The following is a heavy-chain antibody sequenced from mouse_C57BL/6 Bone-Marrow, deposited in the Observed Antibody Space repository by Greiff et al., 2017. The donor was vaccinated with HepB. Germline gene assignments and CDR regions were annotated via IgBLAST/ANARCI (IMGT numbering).Heavy chain of an antibody. CDR1: DSEVFPIAY. CDR2: ILPSIGRT. D-gene: IGHD1-1*01. J-gene: IGHJ2*01. V-gene: IGHV15-2*01. Sequence: VQLQQSGSELRSPGSSVKLSCKDFDSEVFPIAYMSWVRQKPGHGFEWIGGILPSIGRTIYGEKFEDKATLDADTLSNTAYLELNSLTSEDSAIYYCARHYYGSWGNYCDYWGQGTTLTVSS. CDR3: ARHYYGSWGNYCDY.